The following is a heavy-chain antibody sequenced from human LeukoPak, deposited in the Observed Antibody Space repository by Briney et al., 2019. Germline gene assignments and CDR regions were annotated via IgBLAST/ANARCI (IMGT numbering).Heavy chain of an antibody. D-gene: IGHD2-2*01. CDR3: ARSPGLGYSSSTSCLRRRLFDC. CDR1: AGSLSGYY. V-gene: IGHV4-34*01. CDR2: INHRGST. Sequence: SETLSLTCAVYAGSLSGYYWSWIRHRPGKWLDWIGEINHRGSTTSNPSPRSRFTLSVEKPKNQFSLKLSSVTAADRAVYYCARSPGLGYSSSTSCLRRRLFDCWGQRTLVTASS. J-gene: IGHJ4*02.